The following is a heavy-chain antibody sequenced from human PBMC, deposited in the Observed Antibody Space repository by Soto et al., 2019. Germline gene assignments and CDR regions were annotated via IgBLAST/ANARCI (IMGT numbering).Heavy chain of an antibody. Sequence: QITLKESGPTLVKPTQTLTLTCTFSGFSLSTSGVGVGWIRQPPGKALEWLALIYWDDDKRYSPSLKSRLTTTKDSSKNQVVLTMTNMDPVDTATYYCAHSYDILTVGWFDPWGQGTLVTVSS. D-gene: IGHD3-9*01. CDR3: AHSYDILTVGWFDP. J-gene: IGHJ5*02. CDR1: GFSLSTSGVG. CDR2: IYWDDDK. V-gene: IGHV2-5*02.